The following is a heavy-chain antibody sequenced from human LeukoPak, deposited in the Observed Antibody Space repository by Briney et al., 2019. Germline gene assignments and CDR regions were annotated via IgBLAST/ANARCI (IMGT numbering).Heavy chain of an antibody. V-gene: IGHV3-30*03. CDR3: ARQEARNYYYEGLDY. J-gene: IGHJ4*02. CDR2: ISYNGGRK. D-gene: IGHD3-22*01. CDR1: GFTFSTYW. Sequence: GGSLRLSCVGSGFTFSTYWMSWVRQAPGKGLEWVALISYNGGRKDYADSVKGRFTIDRDNSKNTVYLQMNNLRPDDTAIYFCARQEARNYYYEGLDYWGQGNLVTVSS.